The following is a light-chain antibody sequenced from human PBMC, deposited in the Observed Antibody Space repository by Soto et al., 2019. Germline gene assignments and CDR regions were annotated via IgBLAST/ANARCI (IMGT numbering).Light chain of an antibody. V-gene: IGLV2-14*01. CDR2: AVS. Sequence: QSALTQPASVSGSPGQSITISCTGTSSDVGGYNYVSWYQQHPGKAPKLIIYAVSNRPSGVSNRFSGSKSGNTASLTISGLQAEDEADYYCSSYTSSTTPVVFGGGTKLTVL. CDR3: SSYTSSTTPVV. J-gene: IGLJ2*01. CDR1: SSDVGGYNY.